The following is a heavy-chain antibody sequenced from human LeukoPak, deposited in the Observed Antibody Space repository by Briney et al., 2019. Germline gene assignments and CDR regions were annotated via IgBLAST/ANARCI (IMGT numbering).Heavy chain of an antibody. D-gene: IGHD6-13*01. V-gene: IGHV3-23*01. CDR3: AKGAAAGKVDWFDP. CDR1: GFTFSNFA. J-gene: IGHJ5*02. CDR2: ITGYGAT. Sequence: GGALRLSCAASGFTFSNFAMMWVRQAPGTGLQWVSTITGYGATFYADSVRGRFTIFRDTSMNTLFLQMNSLGAEDTAVYYCAKGAAAGKVDWFDPWGQGTLVTVSS.